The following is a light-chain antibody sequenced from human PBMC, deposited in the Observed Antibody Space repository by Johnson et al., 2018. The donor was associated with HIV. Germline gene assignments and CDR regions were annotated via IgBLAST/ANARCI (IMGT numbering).Light chain of an antibody. CDR2: ENS. CDR1: SSNIGNNY. V-gene: IGLV1-51*02. CDR3: GTWDSSLSGAV. Sequence: QSVLTQPPSVSAAPGQKVTISCSGSSSNIGNNYVSWYQQLPGTAPKLLIYENSKRPSGIHDRFSGYKSGTSATLGITGLQTGDEADYYCGTWDSSLSGAVFGTGTKVTVL. J-gene: IGLJ1*01.